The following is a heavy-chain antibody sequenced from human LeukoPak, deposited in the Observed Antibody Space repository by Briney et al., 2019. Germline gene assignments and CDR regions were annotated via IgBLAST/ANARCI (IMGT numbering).Heavy chain of an antibody. CDR1: GYTFTSYY. D-gene: IGHD3-3*01. CDR2: INPSGGST. Sequence: GASVKVSCKVSGYTFTSYYMHWVRQAPGQGLEWMGIINPSGGSTSYAQKFQGRVTMTRDTSTSTVYMELSSLRSEDTAVYYCARDRGGITIFGVVIHWGQGTLVTVSS. J-gene: IGHJ4*02. V-gene: IGHV1-46*01. CDR3: ARDRGGITIFGVVIH.